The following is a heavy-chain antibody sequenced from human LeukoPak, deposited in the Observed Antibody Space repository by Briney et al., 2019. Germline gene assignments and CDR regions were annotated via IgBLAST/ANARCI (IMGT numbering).Heavy chain of an antibody. V-gene: IGHV3-33*01. J-gene: IGHJ6*04. D-gene: IGHD3-10*01. CDR3: ARSPAAYYYGSGTGGMDV. CDR1: GFTFSSYG. CDR2: IWYDGSNK. Sequence: GGSLRLSCAASGFTFSSYGMHWVRQAPGKGLEWVAVIWYDGSNKYYADSVKGRFTISRDNSKNTLYLQMNSLRAEDTAVYYCARSPAAYYYGSGTGGMDVWGKGTTVTVSS.